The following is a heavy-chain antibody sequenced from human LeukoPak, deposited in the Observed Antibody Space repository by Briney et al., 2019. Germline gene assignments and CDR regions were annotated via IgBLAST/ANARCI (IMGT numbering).Heavy chain of an antibody. CDR2: VFHTGSR. Sequence: PSETLSLTCTVSGGSIVASDWWTWVRQIPGQGPEWVGEVFHTGSRNYSPSLKSRVTVSIDKYKSQFYLQLTSVTAADTGVYFCTRRNSLYDAFDIWGQGTPDAVSS. CDR1: GGSIVASDW. D-gene: IGHD2-21*01. J-gene: IGHJ3*02. CDR3: TRRNSLYDAFDI. V-gene: IGHV4-4*02.